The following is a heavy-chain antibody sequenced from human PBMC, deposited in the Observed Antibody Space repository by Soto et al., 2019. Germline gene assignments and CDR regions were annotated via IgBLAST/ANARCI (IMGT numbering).Heavy chain of an antibody. Sequence: GGSLRLSCAASGFTFSSYGMHWVRQAPGKGLEWVAVISYDGSNKYYADSVKGRFTISRDNSKNTLYLQMNSLRAEDTAVYYCTIFGVPDAFDIWGQGTMVTVSS. CDR3: TIFGVPDAFDI. CDR1: GFTFSSYG. D-gene: IGHD3-3*01. V-gene: IGHV3-30*03. J-gene: IGHJ3*02. CDR2: ISYDGSNK.